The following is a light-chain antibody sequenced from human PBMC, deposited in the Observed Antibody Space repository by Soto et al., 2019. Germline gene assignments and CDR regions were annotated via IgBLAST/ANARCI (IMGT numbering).Light chain of an antibody. Sequence: EIVLTQSPGTLSLSPGKRATLSCRASQSVSSSYLAWYQQKPGQAPRLLIYGASSRATGIPDRFSGSGSGTDFTLTISRLEPEDFAVYYCQQYGSSPKYTFGQGTKVDIK. CDR2: GAS. V-gene: IGKV3-20*01. CDR1: QSVSSSY. CDR3: QQYGSSPKYT. J-gene: IGKJ2*01.